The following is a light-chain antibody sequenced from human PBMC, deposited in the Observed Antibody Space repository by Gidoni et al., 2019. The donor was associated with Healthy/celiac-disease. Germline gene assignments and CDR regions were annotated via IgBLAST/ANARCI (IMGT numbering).Light chain of an antibody. V-gene: IGKV3-15*01. CDR3: QQYNNWPPWT. J-gene: IGKJ1*01. CDR1: QSVSSN. Sequence: EIVMTQSTATLSVSPGERAPLSCRASQSVSSNLAWYQQKPGQAPRLLIYGASTRATGIPARFSGSGSGTEFTLTISSLQSEDFAVYYCQQYNNWPPWTFGQXTKVEIK. CDR2: GAS.